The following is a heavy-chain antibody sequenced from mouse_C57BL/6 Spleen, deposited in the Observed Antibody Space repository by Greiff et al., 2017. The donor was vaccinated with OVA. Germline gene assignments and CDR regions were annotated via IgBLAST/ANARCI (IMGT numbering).Heavy chain of an antibody. D-gene: IGHD2-1*01. V-gene: IGHV1-72*01. J-gene: IGHJ2*01. CDR2: IDPNSGGT. CDR1: GYTFTSYW. Sequence: QVQLQQPGAELVKPGASVKLSCKASGYTFTSYWMHWVKQRPGRGLEWIGRIDPNSGGTKYNEKFKSKATLTVDKPSSTAYMQLSSLTSEDSAVYYCAREEVNDLPFTWYFDYWGQGTTLTVSS. CDR3: AREEVNDLPFTWYFDY.